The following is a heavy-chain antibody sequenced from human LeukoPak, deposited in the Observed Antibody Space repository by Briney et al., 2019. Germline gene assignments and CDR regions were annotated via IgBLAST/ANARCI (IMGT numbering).Heavy chain of an antibody. V-gene: IGHV3-30*18. CDR2: ISYDGSNK. CDR3: ANALTSGWYLDAFNI. CDR1: GFTFSSCG. Sequence: GGSLRLSCAASGFTFSSCGMHWVRQAPGKGLEWVAVISYDGSNKYYADSVTGRFTISRDNSKNTLFLEMNSLRAEATAVYYCANALTSGWYLDAFNIWGQGTMVTVSS. D-gene: IGHD6-19*01. J-gene: IGHJ3*02.